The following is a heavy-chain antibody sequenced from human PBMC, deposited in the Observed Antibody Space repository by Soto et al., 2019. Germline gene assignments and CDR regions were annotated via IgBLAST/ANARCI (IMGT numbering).Heavy chain of an antibody. V-gene: IGHV4-38-2*02. D-gene: IGHD1-1*01. CDR2: MYQSGTT. J-gene: IGHJ6*02. CDR1: GYSISGGYN. CDR3: ARDRVRAGTTYNYYYGMDV. Sequence: PSETLSLTCVVSGYSISGGYNLGWIRQPPGTGLERLGSMYQSGTTYYNPSLKSRVTISVDTSKNQFSLKLSSVTAADTAVYYCARDRVRAGTTYNYYYGMDVWGQGTTVTVSS.